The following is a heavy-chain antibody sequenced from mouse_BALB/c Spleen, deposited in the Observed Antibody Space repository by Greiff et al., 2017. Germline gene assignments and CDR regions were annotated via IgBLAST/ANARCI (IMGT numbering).Heavy chain of an antibody. CDR3: ARDRDYGNYDAMDY. CDR2: ISYDGSN. V-gene: IGHV3-6*02. CDR1: GYSITSGYY. Sequence: EVKLQESGPGLVKPSQSLSLTCSVTGYSITSGYYWNWIRQFPGNKLEWMGYISYDGSNNYNPSLKNRISITRDTSKNQFFLKLNSVTTEDTATYYCARDRDYGNYDAMDYWGQGTSVTVSS. J-gene: IGHJ4*01. D-gene: IGHD2-1*01.